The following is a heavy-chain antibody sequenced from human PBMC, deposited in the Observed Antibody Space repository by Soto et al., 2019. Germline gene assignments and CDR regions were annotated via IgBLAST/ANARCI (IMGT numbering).Heavy chain of an antibody. CDR1: GFTCGDYA. CDR3: TRDAGYSYGYYYGMDV. J-gene: IGHJ6*02. V-gene: IGHV3-49*03. D-gene: IGHD5-18*01. CDR2: IRSKAYGGTT. Sequence: GGSLRLSCTAAGFTCGDYAMSWFRQDPGKGLEWVGFIRSKAYGGTTEYAASVKGRFTISRDDSKSIAYLQMNSLKTEDTAVYYCTRDAGYSYGYYYGMDVWGQGTTVTVSS.